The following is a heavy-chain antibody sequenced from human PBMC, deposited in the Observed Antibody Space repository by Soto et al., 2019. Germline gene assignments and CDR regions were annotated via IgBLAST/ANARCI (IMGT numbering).Heavy chain of an antibody. D-gene: IGHD3-22*01. V-gene: IGHV3-48*03. CDR2: ISSSGNTI. CDR3: ARDIPPYYYDSSGYPDAFDI. Sequence: GGSLRLSCAASGFSFSSYEKNWVRQAPGKGLELVSYISSSGNTIYYAASMKSRFTISRDNAKNSLYLQMNSLRAEDTAVYYCARDIPPYYYDSSGYPDAFDIWGQGTMVTVSS. J-gene: IGHJ3*02. CDR1: GFSFSSYE.